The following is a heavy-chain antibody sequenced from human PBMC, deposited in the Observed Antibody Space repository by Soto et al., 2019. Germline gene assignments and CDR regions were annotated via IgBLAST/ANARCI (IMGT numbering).Heavy chain of an antibody. D-gene: IGHD3-22*01. CDR1: GGSISSGDYY. V-gene: IGHV4-30-4*01. Sequence: PSETLSLTCTVSGGSISSGDYYWSWIRQPPGKGLEWIGYIYYTGSTYYNPSLKSRVTISVDTSKNQFSLKLSSVTAADTAVYYCARDEAGNSNGYYYDYWGQGTLVTVSS. CDR2: IYYTGST. CDR3: ARDEAGNSNGYYYDY. J-gene: IGHJ4*02.